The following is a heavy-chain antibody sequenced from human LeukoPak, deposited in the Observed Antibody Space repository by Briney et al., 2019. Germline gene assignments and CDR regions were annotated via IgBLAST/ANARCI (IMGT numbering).Heavy chain of an antibody. D-gene: IGHD3-22*01. J-gene: IGHJ4*02. Sequence: PGGSLRLSCIASGFDMSDYWMSWVRQAPGKGLEWVSAISGSGGSTYYADSVKGRFTISRDNSKNTLFLQMISLRADDTAVYYCAKVGSSGYYSHYDYWGQGTLVTVSS. CDR1: GFDMSDYW. CDR3: AKVGSSGYYSHYDY. CDR2: ISGSGGST. V-gene: IGHV3-23*01.